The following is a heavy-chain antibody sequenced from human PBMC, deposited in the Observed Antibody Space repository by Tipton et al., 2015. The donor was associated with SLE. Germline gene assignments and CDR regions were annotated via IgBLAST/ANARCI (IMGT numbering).Heavy chain of an antibody. CDR2: IYYSGST. V-gene: IGHV4-39*07. CDR3: ATLAVTSAPYFDY. CDR1: GGSISSYY. D-gene: IGHD4-17*01. Sequence: TLSLTCTVSGGSISSYYWAWIRQPPGKGLEWIGNIYYSGSTYYNPSLKSRVTISVDTSKNQFSLKLSSVTAADTAVYYCATLAVTSAPYFDYWGQGTLVTVSS. J-gene: IGHJ4*02.